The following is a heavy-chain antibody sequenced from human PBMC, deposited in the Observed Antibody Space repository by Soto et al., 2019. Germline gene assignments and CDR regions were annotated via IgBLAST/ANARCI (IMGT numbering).Heavy chain of an antibody. D-gene: IGHD1-1*01. Sequence: SETLSLTCTVSGGSISSGDYCWSCIRQPPGKGLEWIGYIYYSGSTYYNPSLKSRVTISVDTSKNQFSLKLSSVTAADTAVYYCAREPSATGTPNWFDPWGQGTLVTVSS. J-gene: IGHJ5*02. CDR1: GGSISSGDYC. CDR2: IYYSGST. V-gene: IGHV4-30-4*01. CDR3: AREPSATGTPNWFDP.